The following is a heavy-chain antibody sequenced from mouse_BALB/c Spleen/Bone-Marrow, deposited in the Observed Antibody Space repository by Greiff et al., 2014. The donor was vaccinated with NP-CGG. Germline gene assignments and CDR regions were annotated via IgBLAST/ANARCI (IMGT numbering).Heavy chain of an antibody. CDR2: INHSNGYT. CDR3: TREGAY. CDR1: GYTFTSYY. Sequence: QVQLQQSXAELVKPGASVKLSCKASGYTFTSYYMYWVKQRPGQGLEWIGEINHSNGYTNFNEKFKSKATLTVDKSSSTAYMQLSSLTSEDSAVYYCTREGAYWGQGTLVTVSA. V-gene: IGHV1S81*02. J-gene: IGHJ3*01.